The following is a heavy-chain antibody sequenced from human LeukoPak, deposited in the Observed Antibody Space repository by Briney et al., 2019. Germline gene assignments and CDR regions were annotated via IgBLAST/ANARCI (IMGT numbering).Heavy chain of an antibody. CDR3: ARGAFDI. V-gene: IGHV1-46*01. CDR2: INPSGGST. J-gene: IGHJ3*02. Sequence: ASVKVSCKASGGTFSSYAISWVRQAPGQGLEWMGIINPSGGSTSYAQKFQGRVTMTRDTSTSTVYMELSSLRSEDTAVYYCARGAFDIWGQGTMVTVSS. CDR1: GGTFSSYA.